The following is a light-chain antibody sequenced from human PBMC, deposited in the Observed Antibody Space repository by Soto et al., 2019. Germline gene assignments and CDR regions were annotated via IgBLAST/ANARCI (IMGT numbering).Light chain of an antibody. CDR3: QHYNNYLAWT. CDR1: QSVSNK. V-gene: IGKV3-15*01. J-gene: IGKJ1*01. CDR2: NAS. Sequence: EILMTQSPATLSVSPGERATLFCRASQSVSNKLAWYQQKPGQTPRLLIFNASTRATGIPARFSGSGSGTEFTLTISSVQSADFGVYYCQHYNNYLAWTFGQGTKVEVK.